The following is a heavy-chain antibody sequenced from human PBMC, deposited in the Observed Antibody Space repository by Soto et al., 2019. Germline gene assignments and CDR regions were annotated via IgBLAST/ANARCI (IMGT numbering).Heavy chain of an antibody. J-gene: IGHJ6*02. CDR2: IIPIFGTA. V-gene: IGHV1-69*12. D-gene: IGHD5-18*01. CDR3: ARPTAMVNLSLDYYYGMDV. CDR1: GGTFSSYA. Sequence: QVQLVQSGAEVKKPGSSVKVSCKASGGTFSSYAISWVRQAPGQGLEWMGGIIPIFGTANYAQKFQGRVTITADESTSTAYMELSSLRSEDTAVYYCARPTAMVNLSLDYYYGMDVWGQGTTVTVSS.